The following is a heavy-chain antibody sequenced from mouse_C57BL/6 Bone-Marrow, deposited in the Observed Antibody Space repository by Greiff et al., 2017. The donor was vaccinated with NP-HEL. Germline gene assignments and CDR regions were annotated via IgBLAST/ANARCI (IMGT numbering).Heavy chain of an antibody. CDR2: IYPGGGYT. J-gene: IGHJ2*01. CDR3: ARSGYLYYFDY. Sequence: QVQLQQSGAELVRPGTSVKMSCKASGYTFTNYWIGWVKQRPGHGLEWIGDIYPGGGYTNYNEKFKGKATLNADKSSSTAYMQFSSLTYEDSALYYCARSGYLYYFDYWGQGTTLTVSS. CDR1: GYTFTNYW. V-gene: IGHV1-63*01. D-gene: IGHD3-1*01.